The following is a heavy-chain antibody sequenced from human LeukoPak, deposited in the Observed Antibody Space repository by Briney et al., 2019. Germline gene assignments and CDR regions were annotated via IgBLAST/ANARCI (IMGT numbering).Heavy chain of an antibody. CDR2: ISGSGAST. CDR3: ARDVVGATYFD. Sequence: PGGSLRLSCLTSGFTFSTNAMSWVRQAPGKGLEWISGISGSGASTYYADSVKGRFTISRDNSKNTLYLQMNSLRAEDTAVYYCARDVVGATYFDWGQGTLVTVSS. CDR1: GFTFSTNA. V-gene: IGHV3-23*01. D-gene: IGHD1-26*01. J-gene: IGHJ4*02.